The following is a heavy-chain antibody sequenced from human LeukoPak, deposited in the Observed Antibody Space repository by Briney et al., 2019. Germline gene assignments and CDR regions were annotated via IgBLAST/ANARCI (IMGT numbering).Heavy chain of an antibody. CDR2: ISWDGGST. CDR3: ARDPYDFWSGYYIR. V-gene: IGHV3-43*01. Sequence: GGSLRLSCAASGFTFDDYTMHWVRQAPGKGLEWVSLISWDGGSTYYADSVKGRFTISRDNAKNSLYLQMNSLRAEDTAVYYCARDPYDFWSGYYIRWGQGTLVTVSS. CDR1: GFTFDDYT. D-gene: IGHD3-3*01. J-gene: IGHJ4*02.